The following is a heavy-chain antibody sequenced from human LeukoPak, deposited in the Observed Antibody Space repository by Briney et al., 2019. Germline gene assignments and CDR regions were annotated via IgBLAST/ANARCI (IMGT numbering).Heavy chain of an antibody. D-gene: IGHD2-15*01. J-gene: IGHJ6*02. CDR2: IYYSGST. Sequence: SETLSLTCTVSGGSISSYYWSWIRQPPGKGLEWIGYIYYSGSTNYNPSLKSRVTISVDTSKNQFSLKLNSVTAADTAVYYCASSYCSGGSCPYGMDVWGQGTTVTVSS. CDR3: ASSYCSGGSCPYGMDV. V-gene: IGHV4-59*08. CDR1: GGSISSYY.